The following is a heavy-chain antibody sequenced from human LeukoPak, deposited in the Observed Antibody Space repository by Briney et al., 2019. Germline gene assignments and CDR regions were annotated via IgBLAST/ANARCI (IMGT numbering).Heavy chain of an antibody. CDR2: IYYSGST. D-gene: IGHD4-23*01. Sequence: SETLSLTCTVSGGSISSYYWSWIRQPPGKGLEWIGYIYYSGSTNYNPSLKSRVTISVDTSKNQFSLKQSSVTAADTAVYYCARAPLRWEFDYWGQGTLVTVSS. CDR3: ARAPLRWEFDY. V-gene: IGHV4-59*01. J-gene: IGHJ4*02. CDR1: GGSISSYY.